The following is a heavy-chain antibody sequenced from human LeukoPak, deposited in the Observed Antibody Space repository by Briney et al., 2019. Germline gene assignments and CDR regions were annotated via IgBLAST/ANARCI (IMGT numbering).Heavy chain of an antibody. V-gene: IGHV4-61*09. D-gene: IGHD3-22*01. J-gene: IGHJ4*02. CDR1: GDSISSGMYY. CDR3: ARLYYDRSGYYPFFDD. CDR2: MYTTGST. Sequence: SETLSLTCIVSGDSISSGMYYWSWIRQPAGKGLEWIGHMYTTGSTNYNPSLKSRVTISVDTSKNQFSLKLSSVTAADTAVYYCARLYYDRSGYYPFFDDWGQGTLVTVLS.